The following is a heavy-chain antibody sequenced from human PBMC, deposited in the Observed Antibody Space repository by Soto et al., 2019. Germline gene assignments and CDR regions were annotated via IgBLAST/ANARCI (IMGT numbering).Heavy chain of an antibody. D-gene: IGHD5-18*01. Sequence: ASVKVSCKASGYTFTGYYMHWVRQAPGQGLEWMGWINPNSGGTNYAQKFQGRVTITADESTSTAYMELSSLRSEDTAVYYCARSPPTQPPYGYFDLWGRGTLVTVSS. CDR2: INPNSGGT. J-gene: IGHJ2*01. CDR1: GYTFTGYY. CDR3: ARSPPTQPPYGYFDL. V-gene: IGHV1-2*02.